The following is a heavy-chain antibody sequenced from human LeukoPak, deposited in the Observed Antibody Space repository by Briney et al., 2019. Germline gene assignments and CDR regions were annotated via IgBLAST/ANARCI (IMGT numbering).Heavy chain of an antibody. D-gene: IGHD1-26*01. Sequence: GASVKVSCKASGYSFTSNVISWVRQAPGQGLEWMGWISAYNGNTNYAQKLQGRVTMTTDTSTSTAYMELRSLRSDDTAVYYCARDLYGGSYPGRRGHLDAFDIWGQGAMVTVSS. V-gene: IGHV1-18*01. CDR1: GYSFTSNV. J-gene: IGHJ3*02. CDR3: ARDLYGGSYPGRRGHLDAFDI. CDR2: ISAYNGNT.